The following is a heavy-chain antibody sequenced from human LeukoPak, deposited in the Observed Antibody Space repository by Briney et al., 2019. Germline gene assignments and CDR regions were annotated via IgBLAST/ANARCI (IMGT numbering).Heavy chain of an antibody. J-gene: IGHJ6*03. D-gene: IGHD3-3*02. CDR3: AKDLSALLPGAHNYMDV. Sequence: PGGSLRLSCEASGFTLSSHWMSWVRQAPGKGLEWLGNINQDGSEMNSVDSVKGRFTISRDNAKNSLYLQMNSLRAEDTALYYCAKDLSALLPGAHNYMDVWGKGTTVTISS. CDR1: GFTLSSHW. CDR2: INQDGSEM. V-gene: IGHV3-7*03.